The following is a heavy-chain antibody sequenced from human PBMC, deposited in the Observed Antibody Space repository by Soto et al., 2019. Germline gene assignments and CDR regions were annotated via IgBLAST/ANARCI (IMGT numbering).Heavy chain of an antibody. Sequence: HPGGSLRLSCAASGFTFDDYAMHWVRQAPGKGLEWVSGISWNSGSIGYADSVKGRFTISRDNAKNSLYLQMNSLRAEDTALYYCAKDTLTYYYDSSGYYPATGFDYWGQGTLVTVSS. V-gene: IGHV3-9*01. J-gene: IGHJ4*02. CDR2: ISWNSGSI. D-gene: IGHD3-22*01. CDR1: GFTFDDYA. CDR3: AKDTLTYYYDSSGYYPATGFDY.